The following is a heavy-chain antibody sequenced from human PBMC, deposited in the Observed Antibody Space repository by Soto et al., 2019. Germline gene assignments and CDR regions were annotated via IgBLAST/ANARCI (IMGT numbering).Heavy chain of an antibody. CDR1: GGSISSYY. J-gene: IGHJ4*02. V-gene: IGHV4-59*08. Sequence: SETLSLTCTVSGGSISSYYWSWIRQPPGKGLEWIGYIYYSGSTNYNPSLKSRVTISVDTSKNQFSLKPSSVTAADTAVYYCARHPDYDFWSGPFYYCGQGTLVTVSS. CDR2: IYYSGST. D-gene: IGHD3-3*01. CDR3: ARHPDYDFWSGPFYY.